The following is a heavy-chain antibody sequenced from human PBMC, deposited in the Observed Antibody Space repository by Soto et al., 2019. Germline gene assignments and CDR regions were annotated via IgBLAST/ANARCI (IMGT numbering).Heavy chain of an antibody. D-gene: IGHD6-19*01. CDR3: ARTTVAGIRGSFDF. CDR2: VYPGDSDT. CDR1: GYDFTTVW. Sequence: LKISCQGSGYDFTTVWIGWVRQMPGKGLECLGIVYPGDSDTRYSPSFQGQVTISADKSINTAYLHFSSLKASDTAIYYCARTTVAGIRGSFDFWGQGTLVTVSS. J-gene: IGHJ4*02. V-gene: IGHV5-51*01.